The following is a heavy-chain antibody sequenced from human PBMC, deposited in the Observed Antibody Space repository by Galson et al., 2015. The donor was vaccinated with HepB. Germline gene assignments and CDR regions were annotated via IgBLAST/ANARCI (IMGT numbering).Heavy chain of an antibody. D-gene: IGHD1/OR15-1a*01. CDR2: INHSGST. CDR1: GGSFSGYY. V-gene: IGHV4-34*01. CDR3: ARGTLQSITGTFDY. J-gene: IGHJ4*02. Sequence: LSLTCAVYGGSFSGYYWSWIRQPPGKGLEWIGEINHSGSTNYNPSLKSRVTISVDTSKNQFSLKLSSVTAADTAVYYCARGTLQSITGTFDYWGQGTLVTVSS.